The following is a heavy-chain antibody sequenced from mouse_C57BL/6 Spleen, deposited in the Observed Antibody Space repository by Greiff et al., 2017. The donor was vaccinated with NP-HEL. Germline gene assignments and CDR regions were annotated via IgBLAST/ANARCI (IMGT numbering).Heavy chain of an antibody. CDR1: GYTFTSYW. CDR3: ARRGIYSNYLYYFDY. D-gene: IGHD2-5*01. Sequence: QFQLQQPGAELVMPGASVKLSCKASGYTFTSYWMHWVKQRPGQGLEWIGEIDPSDSYTNYNQKFKGKSTLTVDKSSSTAYMQLSSLTSEDSAVYYCARRGIYSNYLYYFDYWGQGTTLTVSS. J-gene: IGHJ2*01. CDR2: IDPSDSYT. V-gene: IGHV1-69*01.